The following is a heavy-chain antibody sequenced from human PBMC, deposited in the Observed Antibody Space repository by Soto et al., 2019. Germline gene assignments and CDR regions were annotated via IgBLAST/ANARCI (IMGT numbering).Heavy chain of an antibody. J-gene: IGHJ6*02. CDR1: GFTFSSYA. Sequence: QVQLVESGGGVVQPGRSLRLSCAASGFTFSSYAMHWVRQAPGKGLEWVAVISYDGSNKYYADSVKGRFTISRDNSKNPLYLQMNSLRAEDTAVYYCARAPRGPRYYYYYYGMDVWGQGTTVTVSS. CDR2: ISYDGSNK. D-gene: IGHD3-10*01. CDR3: ARAPRGPRYYYYYYGMDV. V-gene: IGHV3-30-3*01.